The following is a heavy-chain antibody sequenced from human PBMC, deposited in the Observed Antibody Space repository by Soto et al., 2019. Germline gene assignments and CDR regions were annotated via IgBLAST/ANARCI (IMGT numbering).Heavy chain of an antibody. CDR1: GFTFSSYA. CDR3: AKSKTVGATAPYYYYYGMDV. D-gene: IGHD1-26*01. V-gene: IGHV3-23*01. J-gene: IGHJ6*02. CDR2: ISGSGGST. Sequence: GGSLRLSCAASGFTFSSYAMSWVRQAPGKGLEWVSAISGSGGSTYYADSVKGRFTISRDNSKNTLYLQMNSLRAEDTAVYYCAKSKTVGATAPYYYYYGMDVWGQMPTVTLS.